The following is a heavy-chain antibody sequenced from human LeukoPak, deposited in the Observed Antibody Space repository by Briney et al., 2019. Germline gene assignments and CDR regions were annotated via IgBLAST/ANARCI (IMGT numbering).Heavy chain of an antibody. CDR2: MNPNSGNT. Sequence: ASVEVSCKASGYTFTSYDINWVRQATGQGLEWMGWMNPNSGNTGYAQKFQGRVTMTRNTSISTAYMELSSLRSEDTAVYYCARVPIYDSSPEGYWGQGTLVTVSS. V-gene: IGHV1-8*01. J-gene: IGHJ4*02. D-gene: IGHD3-22*01. CDR3: ARVPIYDSSPEGY. CDR1: GYTFTSYD.